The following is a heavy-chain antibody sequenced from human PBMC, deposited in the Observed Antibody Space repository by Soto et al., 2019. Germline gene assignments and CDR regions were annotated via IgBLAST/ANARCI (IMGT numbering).Heavy chain of an antibody. V-gene: IGHV4-34*01. CDR3: ASFIVVVVAASHSDGSFDY. Sequence: ETLSLTCAVYGGSFSGYYWSWIRQPPGKGLEWIGEINHSGSTNYNPSLKSRVTISVDTSKNQFSLKLSSVTAADTAVYYCASFIVVVVAASHSDGSFDYWGQGTLVTVSS. D-gene: IGHD2-15*01. J-gene: IGHJ4*02. CDR1: GGSFSGYY. CDR2: INHSGST.